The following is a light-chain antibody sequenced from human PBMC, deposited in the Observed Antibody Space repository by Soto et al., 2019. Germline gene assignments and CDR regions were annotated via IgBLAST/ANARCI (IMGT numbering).Light chain of an antibody. CDR1: QSVSSN. CDR2: DAS. V-gene: IGKV3-15*01. CDR3: QQYNNWPQT. J-gene: IGKJ1*01. Sequence: EIVMTQSPATLSVSPGERATLSCRASQSVSSNLAWYQQKPGQAPRLLIYDASTRATGIPARFSGSGSGTESTLTISSLQSEDFAVYYCQQYNNWPQTFGQGTKVEIK.